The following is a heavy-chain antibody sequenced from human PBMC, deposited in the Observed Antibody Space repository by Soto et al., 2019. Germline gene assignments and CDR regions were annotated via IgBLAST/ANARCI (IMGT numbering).Heavy chain of an antibody. CDR3: ARGRGIAAAGYSYYMDV. Sequence: GGSLRLSCAASGFTFSNYAMNWVRQAPGKGLEWVSAISGSAGSIYYADSVKGRFTISRDNSKNTLYLQMNSLRAEDTAVYYCARGRGIAAAGYSYYMDVWGKGTTVTVSS. J-gene: IGHJ6*03. D-gene: IGHD6-13*01. V-gene: IGHV3-23*01. CDR2: ISGSAGSI. CDR1: GFTFSNYA.